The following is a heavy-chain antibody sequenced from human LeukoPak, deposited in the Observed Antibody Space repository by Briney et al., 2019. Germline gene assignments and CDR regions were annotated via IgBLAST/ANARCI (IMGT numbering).Heavy chain of an antibody. J-gene: IGHJ4*02. CDR1: GFTFNTYN. CDR2: ISSSSSYI. Sequence: GALRLSCAGSGFTFNTYNMNWVRQAPGKGLEWVSSISSSSSYIYYADSVKGRFTISRDNAKNSLYLQMNSLRAEDTAVYHCAKDLGLPKDYWGQGTLVTVSS. V-gene: IGHV3-21*01. CDR3: AKDLGLPKDY.